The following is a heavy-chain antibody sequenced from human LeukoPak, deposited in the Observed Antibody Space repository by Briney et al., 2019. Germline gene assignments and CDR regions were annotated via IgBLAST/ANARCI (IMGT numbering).Heavy chain of an antibody. D-gene: IGHD6-19*01. J-gene: IGHJ6*02. Sequence: GGSLRLSCAASGFTFSSYAMPWVRQAPGKGLEYVSAISSNGGSTYYANSVKGRFTISRDNSKHTLYLQMGSLRAEDMAVYYCARDGSAVAAPGYDGMDVWGQGTTVTVSS. CDR2: ISSNGGST. CDR1: GFTFSSYA. V-gene: IGHV3-64*01. CDR3: ARDGSAVAAPGYDGMDV.